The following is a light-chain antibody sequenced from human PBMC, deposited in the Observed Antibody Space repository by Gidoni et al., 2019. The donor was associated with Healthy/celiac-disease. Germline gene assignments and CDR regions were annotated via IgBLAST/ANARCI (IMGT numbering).Light chain of an antibody. Sequence: EIVLTQSPGTLSLSPGERATLSCRASQSVSSSSFAWYQQQPGPAPRLLIYGASSRATGIPDMFSGSGSGTDFTLTISRLEPEYFAVYYCQQYCSSPFTFGQGTKLEIK. J-gene: IGKJ2*01. CDR2: GAS. CDR1: QSVSSSS. CDR3: QQYCSSPFT. V-gene: IGKV3-20*01.